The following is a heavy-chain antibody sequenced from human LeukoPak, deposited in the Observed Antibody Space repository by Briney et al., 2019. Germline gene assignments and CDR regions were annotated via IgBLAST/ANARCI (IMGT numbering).Heavy chain of an antibody. D-gene: IGHD6-13*01. Sequence: GRSMRLSSAAYGFTFSSYAMHWGRQAPGKGLELVSSISSSSSYIYYADSVKGRFTISRDNAKNSLYLQMNSLRAEDTAVYYCARDFASIAAAEAFDYWGQGTLVTVSS. CDR3: ARDFASIAAAEAFDY. CDR1: GFTFSSYA. J-gene: IGHJ4*02. CDR2: ISSSSSYI. V-gene: IGHV3-21*01.